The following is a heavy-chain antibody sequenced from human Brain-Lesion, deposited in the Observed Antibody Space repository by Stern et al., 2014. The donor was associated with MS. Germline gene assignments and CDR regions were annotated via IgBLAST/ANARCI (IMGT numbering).Heavy chain of an antibody. J-gene: IGHJ5*02. CDR1: GDSISNGGFF. CDR3: ARDWSGSSIHLAPAYGGHIRFDP. CDR2: NYFSGAP. D-gene: IGHD5-18*01. V-gene: IGHV4-31*03. Sequence: VQLVESGPGLVKPSQTLSLTCTVSGDSISNGGFFLGWGPPPPGEGLGWGGDNYFSGAPFYNPSLKSRVSISLDTSKNQFSLRLSSVTAADTAVYYCARDWSGSSIHLAPAYGGHIRFDPWGQGTLVTVSS.